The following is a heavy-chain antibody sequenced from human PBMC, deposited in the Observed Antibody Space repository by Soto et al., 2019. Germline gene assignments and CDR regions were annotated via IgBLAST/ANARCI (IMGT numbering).Heavy chain of an antibody. CDR3: ARGGATGYLDS. V-gene: IGHV4-59*01. Sequence: QVQLQASGPGLVKPSETLSLRCSVSGGSISTYHWSWIRQPPGKRLEWIGNVYYNGNTNYNPSVKSRVSTSVATSKNKFFLRLSSVTAADTAVYYCARGGATGYLDSWGQGTRVIVSS. D-gene: IGHD4-4*01. J-gene: IGHJ4*02. CDR1: GGSISTYH. CDR2: VYYNGNT.